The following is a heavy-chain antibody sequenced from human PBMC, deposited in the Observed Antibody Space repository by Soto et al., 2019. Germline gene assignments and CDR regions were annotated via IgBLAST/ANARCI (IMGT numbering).Heavy chain of an antibody. CDR3: ARELAKDIVVVVAASNWFDT. V-gene: IGHV1-18*01. Sequence: GASVKVACKTAGSTFTSYGISGGRRSTGQGLEWMGWISAYNGNTNYAQKLQGRVTMTTDTSTSTAYMELRSLRSDDTAVYYCARELAKDIVVVVAASNWFDTWGQGTLVTVSS. CDR1: GSTFTSYG. D-gene: IGHD2-15*01. J-gene: IGHJ5*02. CDR2: ISAYNGNT.